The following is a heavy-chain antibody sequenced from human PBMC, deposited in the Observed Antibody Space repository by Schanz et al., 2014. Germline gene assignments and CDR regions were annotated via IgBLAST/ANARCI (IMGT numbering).Heavy chain of an antibody. CDR1: GFGFDDYA. Sequence: EVQLVESGGGLVQPGESLRLSCAASGFGFDDYAMNWVRQAPGKGLEWVSSISSSSSYISYADSVKGRFTISRDNAKNSLYLQMNSLRAEDTALYYCARDTAQSCIGPSCFEYFQHWGQGALVTVSS. J-gene: IGHJ1*01. CDR3: ARDTAQSCIGPSCFEYFQH. D-gene: IGHD2-2*01. CDR2: ISSSSSYI. V-gene: IGHV3-21*04.